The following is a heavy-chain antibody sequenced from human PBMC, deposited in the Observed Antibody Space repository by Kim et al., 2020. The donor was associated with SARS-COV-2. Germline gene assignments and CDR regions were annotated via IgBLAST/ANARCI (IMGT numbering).Heavy chain of an antibody. CDR2: IYYSGST. CDR1: GGSISSYY. D-gene: IGHD6-19*01. Sequence: SETLSLTCTVSGGSISSYYWSWIRQPPGKGLEWIGYIYYSGSTNYNPSLKSRVTISVDTSKNQFSLKLSSVTAADTAVYYCARFGIAVAARNYYYGMDVWGQGTTVTVSS. V-gene: IGHV4-59*13. J-gene: IGHJ6*02. CDR3: ARFGIAVAARNYYYGMDV.